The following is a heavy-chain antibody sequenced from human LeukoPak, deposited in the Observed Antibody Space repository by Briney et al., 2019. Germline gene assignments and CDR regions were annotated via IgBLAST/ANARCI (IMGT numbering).Heavy chain of an antibody. CDR3: ARETSLAGFASGLGFNY. CDR1: GASVSSWY. CDR2: IYGSGNT. J-gene: IGHJ4*02. V-gene: IGHV4-59*02. Sequence: SETLSLTCTVSGASVSSWYWSWIRQPPGKGLEWIGYIYGSGNTNYNPSLKSRVTMSIDTSKSQFSLMLTSVTAADTATYYCARETSLAGFASGLGFNYWGQGILVTVS. D-gene: IGHD6-19*01.